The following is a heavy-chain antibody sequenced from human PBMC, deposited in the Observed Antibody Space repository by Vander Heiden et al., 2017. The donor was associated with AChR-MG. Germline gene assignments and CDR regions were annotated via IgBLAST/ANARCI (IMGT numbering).Heavy chain of an antibody. CDR1: GFSLSTYG. CDR2: IRSDGSNK. D-gene: IGHD2-8*02. Sequence: QVHLVESGGGVVHPGGSVRLPCAASGFSLSTYGMHWVRQAPGKGLVWVAFIRSDGSNKYYADPVKGRLTISRDNSKNTLYLQIIRLRPEDTAVYYCADEITTPGTGYYAMDVWGQGTTVTVSS. J-gene: IGHJ6*02. CDR3: ADEITTPGTGYYAMDV. V-gene: IGHV3-30*02.